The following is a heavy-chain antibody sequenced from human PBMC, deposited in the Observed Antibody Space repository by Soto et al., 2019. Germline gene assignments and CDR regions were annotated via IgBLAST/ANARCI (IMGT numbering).Heavy chain of an antibody. CDR1: GFTFSTYT. D-gene: IGHD3-10*01. Sequence: EVQLLESGGGLVQPGGSLRLSCVASGFTFSTYTMSWVRQAPGKGLEWVSVISGSGGRPSYADSVQGRFSISRDNPKNTLYLQMNGLRGEDTARYYCVKARCITTDCYVPDYWGQGTLVTVSS. CDR3: VKARCITTDCYVPDY. CDR2: ISGSGGRP. V-gene: IGHV3-23*01. J-gene: IGHJ4*02.